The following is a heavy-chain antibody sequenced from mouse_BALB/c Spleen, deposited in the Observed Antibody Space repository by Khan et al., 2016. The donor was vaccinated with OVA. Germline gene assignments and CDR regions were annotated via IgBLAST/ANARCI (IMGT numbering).Heavy chain of an antibody. D-gene: IGHD2-4*01. Sequence: QMQLEESGPGLVQPSQSLSITCTVSGFSLPNYSVHWVRQSPGKGLEWLGVIWSAGSTDYNEAFISRLTISKDNSRSQVFFKMNNLQPNDTAIYYWARRGYDYGRGALFAYWGQGTLVTVSA. CDR2: IWSAGST. J-gene: IGHJ3*01. V-gene: IGHV2-2*02. CDR1: GFSLPNYS. CDR3: ARRGYDYGRGALFAY.